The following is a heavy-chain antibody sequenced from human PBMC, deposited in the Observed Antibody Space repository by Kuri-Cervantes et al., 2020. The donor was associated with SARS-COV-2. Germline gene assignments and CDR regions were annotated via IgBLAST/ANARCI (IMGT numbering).Heavy chain of an antibody. Sequence: GESLKIYCAASGFTFSSYAMHWVRQAPGKGLEWVAVISYDGSNKYYADSVKGRFTISRDNSKNSLYLQMNSLRAEDTAVYYCARAVGATHPPDYWGQGTLVTVSS. J-gene: IGHJ4*02. V-gene: IGHV3-30*07. CDR1: GFTFSSYA. CDR2: ISYDGSNK. D-gene: IGHD1-26*01. CDR3: ARAVGATHPPDY.